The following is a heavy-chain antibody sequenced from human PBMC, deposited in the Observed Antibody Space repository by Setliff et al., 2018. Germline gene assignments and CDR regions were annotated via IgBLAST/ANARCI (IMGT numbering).Heavy chain of an antibody. CDR2: VYTSGGT. Sequence: SETLSLTCIVSGGSIGHYYWNWIRQPPGKGLEWIGYVYTSGGTNYNPSLKSRVTISVDTSKNQLSLRLTSVTAADTAVYYCARDPGNGHYMDVWGKGATVTVSS. CDR1: GGSIGHYY. J-gene: IGHJ6*03. V-gene: IGHV4-4*08. CDR3: ARDPGNGHYMDV.